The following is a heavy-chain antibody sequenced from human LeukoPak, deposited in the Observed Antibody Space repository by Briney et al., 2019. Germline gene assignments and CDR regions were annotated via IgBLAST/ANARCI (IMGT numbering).Heavy chain of an antibody. D-gene: IGHD3-3*01. J-gene: IGHJ6*02. V-gene: IGHV3-23*01. Sequence: GGSLRLSCAASGFTFSSYAMSWVRQAPGKGLEWVSAISGSTGGTYYADSVKGRFTISRDNSKNTLYLQMNSLRAEDTAVYYCARSPPGDFWSGYNYYGMDVWGQGTTVTVSS. CDR2: ISGSTGGT. CDR3: ARSPPGDFWSGYNYYGMDV. CDR1: GFTFSSYA.